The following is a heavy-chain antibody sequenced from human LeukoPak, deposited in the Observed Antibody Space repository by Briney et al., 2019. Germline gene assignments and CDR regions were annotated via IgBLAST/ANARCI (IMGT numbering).Heavy chain of an antibody. V-gene: IGHV3-30-3*01. Sequence: GGSLRLSCAASGFTFSTYTMHWVRQAPGKGLEWVAVISYDGSNKYYADSVKGRFTISRDNSENTLYLQMNSLRAEDTAVYYCARRGSSGCFDYWGQGTLVTVSS. CDR3: ARRGSSGCFDY. CDR1: GFTFSTYT. D-gene: IGHD6-19*01. J-gene: IGHJ4*02. CDR2: ISYDGSNK.